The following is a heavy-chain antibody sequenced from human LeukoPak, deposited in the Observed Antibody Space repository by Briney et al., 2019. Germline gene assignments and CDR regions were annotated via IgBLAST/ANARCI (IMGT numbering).Heavy chain of an antibody. Sequence: GGSLRLSCVASGLTFSRYAMSWVRQAPGQGLEWVSAISGSGSSTNYADSVKGRFTISRDNSKNTLYLEMNSLRAEDTAVYYCAKVYYGPPFDYWGQGTLVTVSS. CDR1: GLTFSRYA. V-gene: IGHV3-23*01. CDR2: ISGSGSST. CDR3: AKVYYGPPFDY. D-gene: IGHD3-10*01. J-gene: IGHJ4*02.